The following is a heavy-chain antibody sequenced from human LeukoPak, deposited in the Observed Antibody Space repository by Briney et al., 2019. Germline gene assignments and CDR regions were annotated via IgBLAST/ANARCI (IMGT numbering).Heavy chain of an antibody. J-gene: IGHJ5*02. Sequence: SETLSLTCTVSGGSISSYYWSWIRQPPGEGLEWIGYIYYSGSTNYNPSLKSRVTISVDTSKNQFSLRLSSVTAADTAVYYCARGESSGSNWFDPWGQGTLVTVSS. CDR3: ARGESSGSNWFDP. V-gene: IGHV4-59*01. CDR1: GGSISSYY. CDR2: IYYSGST. D-gene: IGHD3-22*01.